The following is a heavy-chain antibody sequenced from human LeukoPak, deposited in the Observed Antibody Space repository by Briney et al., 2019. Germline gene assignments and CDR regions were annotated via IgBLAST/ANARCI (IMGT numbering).Heavy chain of an antibody. CDR3: ARHPSRSIAARRAY. V-gene: IGHV4-39*01. CDR2: SYYSGST. J-gene: IGHJ4*01. CDR1: GGSISSSSYY. D-gene: IGHD6-6*01. Sequence: SETLSLTCTVSGGSISSSSYYWGWIRQPPGKGLEWIGSSYYSGSTYYNPSLKSRVTISVDTSKNQFSLKLSSVTAADTAVYYCARHPSRSIAARRAYWGHGTLVTVSS.